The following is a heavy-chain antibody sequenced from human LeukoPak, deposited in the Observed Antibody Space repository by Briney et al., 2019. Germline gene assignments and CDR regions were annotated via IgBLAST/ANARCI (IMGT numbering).Heavy chain of an antibody. J-gene: IGHJ4*02. CDR3: AREDSSGSYSVGC. D-gene: IGHD1-26*01. CDR2: IKQDGSEQ. V-gene: IGHV3-7*01. CDR1: GFTFSSYG. Sequence: GGSLRLSCAASGFTFSSYGMHWVRQAPGKGLEWVANIKQDGSEQYYVDSVEGRFTISRDSAKNSLYLQMNSLRVEDTAVYYCAREDSSGSYSVGCWGQGTLVTVSS.